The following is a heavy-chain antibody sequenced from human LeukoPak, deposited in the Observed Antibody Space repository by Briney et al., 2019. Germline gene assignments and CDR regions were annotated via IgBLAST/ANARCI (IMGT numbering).Heavy chain of an antibody. D-gene: IGHD3-16*02. Sequence: SETLSLNCTVSGGSISSYYWSWIRQPPGKGLEWIGYIYYSGSTNYNPSLKSRVTISVDTSKNQFSLKLSSVTAADTAVYYCAGGIMITFGGVIGLRYFQHWGQGTLVTVSS. CDR3: AGGIMITFGGVIGLRYFQH. J-gene: IGHJ1*01. V-gene: IGHV4-59*08. CDR2: IYYSGST. CDR1: GGSISSYY.